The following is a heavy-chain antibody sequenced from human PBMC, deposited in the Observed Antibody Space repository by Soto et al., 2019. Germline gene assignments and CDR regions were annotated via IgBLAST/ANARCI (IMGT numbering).Heavy chain of an antibody. J-gene: IGHJ4*02. Sequence: SETLSLTCSVSGFAISRGYYWSWVRQPPGKGLEWIGSIYPSVSSYHNPSLATRLRLSIDTSKNQFTLNLTSVTAADTALYFCAREKVGTTFFDNWGQGIQVTVPQ. V-gene: IGHV4-38-2*02. CDR1: GFAISRGYY. CDR2: IYPSVSS. D-gene: IGHD1-1*01. CDR3: AREKVGTTFFDN.